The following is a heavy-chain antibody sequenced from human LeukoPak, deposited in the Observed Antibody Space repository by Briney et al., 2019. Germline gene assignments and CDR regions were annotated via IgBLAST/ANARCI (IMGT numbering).Heavy chain of an antibody. Sequence: ASVKVSCKASGYTFTSYYMHWVRQAPGQGLEWMGIINPSGGSTSYAQKFQGRVTMTRDTSTSTVYMEPSSLRSEDTAVYYCARLIRINWFDPWGQGTLVTVSS. D-gene: IGHD3-22*01. V-gene: IGHV1-46*01. CDR2: INPSGGST. CDR1: GYTFTSYY. CDR3: ARLIRINWFDP. J-gene: IGHJ5*02.